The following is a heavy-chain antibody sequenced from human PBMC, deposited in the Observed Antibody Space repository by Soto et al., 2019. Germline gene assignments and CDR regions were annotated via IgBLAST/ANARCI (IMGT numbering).Heavy chain of an antibody. CDR2: ISGSGGTT. Sequence: EVQLLESGGGLVQPARSLRLSCAASGFTFSGYAMSWVRQAPGKGLEWVSAISGSGGTTYYAASVKGRFTISRDNSKNTLYLQMNSLRAEDTAVYYCAKDRWDCSGGSCYFAYFDYWGQGTLVTVSS. J-gene: IGHJ4*02. V-gene: IGHV3-23*01. CDR3: AKDRWDCSGGSCYFAYFDY. CDR1: GFTFSGYA. D-gene: IGHD2-15*01.